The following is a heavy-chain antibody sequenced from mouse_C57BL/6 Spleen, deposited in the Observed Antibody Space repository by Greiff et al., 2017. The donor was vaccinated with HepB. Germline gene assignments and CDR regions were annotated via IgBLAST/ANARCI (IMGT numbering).Heavy chain of an antibody. CDR3: ARAGRGYFDY. J-gene: IGHJ2*01. CDR1: GYTFTSYW. CDR2: IYPSDSET. V-gene: IGHV1-61*01. D-gene: IGHD4-1*01. Sequence: QVQLKQPGAELVRPGSSVKLSCKASGYTFTSYWMDRVKQRPGQGLEWIGNIYPSDSETHYNQKFKDKATLTVDKYSSTAYMQLSSLPSEDSAVYYCARAGRGYFDYWGQGTTLTVSS.